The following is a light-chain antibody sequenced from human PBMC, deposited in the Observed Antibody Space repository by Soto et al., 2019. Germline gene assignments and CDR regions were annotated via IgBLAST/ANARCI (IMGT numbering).Light chain of an antibody. V-gene: IGKV2-28*01. Sequence: DIVMTQSPLSLPVTPGEPASISCRSSQTLLHSNGYNYLDWYLQKPGQSPQLLIYLGSSRASGVPDRFSGSGSGTDFTLKISRVEAEDVGIYYCMQALQTPTFGGGTKAEIK. CDR1: QTLLHSNGYNY. J-gene: IGKJ4*01. CDR2: LGS. CDR3: MQALQTPT.